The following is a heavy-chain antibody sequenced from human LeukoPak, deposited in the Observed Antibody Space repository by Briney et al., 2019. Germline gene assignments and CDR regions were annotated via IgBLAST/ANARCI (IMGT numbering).Heavy chain of an antibody. V-gene: IGHV3-53*01. Sequence: QSGRSLRLSCAASGLTVSSSYMSWVRQAPGKGLEWVSIIYNDGSTYYADSMKGRFTISRDNSKNTLYLQVNSLRAEDTAMYYCARNILFAFDIWGQGTMVTVSS. J-gene: IGHJ3*02. CDR2: IYNDGST. D-gene: IGHD2/OR15-2a*01. CDR1: GLTVSSSY. CDR3: ARNILFAFDI.